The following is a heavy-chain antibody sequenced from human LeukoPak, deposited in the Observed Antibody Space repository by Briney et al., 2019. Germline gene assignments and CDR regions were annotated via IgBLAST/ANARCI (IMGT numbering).Heavy chain of an antibody. D-gene: IGHD3-10*01. V-gene: IGHV3-53*01. CDR1: GFTVSNNY. CDR2: IYSGGMT. CDR3: AGGHGSGSYGNGMDV. Sequence: GGSLRLSCAASGFTVSNNYMSWVRQAPGKGLEWVSVIYSGGMTYNADSVKGRFTISRDNSKNTLYLQMNSLSAEDTAVYYCAGGHGSGSYGNGMDVWGQGTTVTVSS. J-gene: IGHJ6*02.